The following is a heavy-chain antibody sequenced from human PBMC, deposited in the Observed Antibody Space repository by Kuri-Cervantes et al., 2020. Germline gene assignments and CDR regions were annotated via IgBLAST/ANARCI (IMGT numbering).Heavy chain of an antibody. V-gene: IGHV3-30*01. J-gene: IGHJ6*03. CDR3: ARVQVTSSWFRYYYYYMDV. D-gene: IGHD6-13*01. CDR2: ISYDGSNK. CDR1: GFTFSSYA. Sequence: GESLKISCAASGFTFSSYAMHWVRRAPGKGLEWVAVISYDGSNKHYADSVKGRFTISRDNSKNTLYLQMNSLRAEDTAVYYCARVQVTSSWFRYYYYYMDVWGKGTTVTVSS.